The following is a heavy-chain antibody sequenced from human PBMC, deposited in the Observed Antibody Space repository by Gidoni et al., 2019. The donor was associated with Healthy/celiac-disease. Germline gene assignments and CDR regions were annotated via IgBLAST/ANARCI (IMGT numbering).Heavy chain of an antibody. J-gene: IGHJ2*01. V-gene: IGHV5-10-1*03. CDR2: IDPSDSYT. CDR3: ARLGYSSSSGWYFDL. D-gene: IGHD6-6*01. CDR1: GYSFTSYW. Sequence: EVQLVQSGAEVKKPGASLRISCKGSGYSFTSYWISWVRQMPGKGLEWMGRIDPSDSYTNYSPSFQGHVTISADKSISTAYLQWSSLKASDTAMYYCARLGYSSSSGWYFDLWGRGTLVTVSS.